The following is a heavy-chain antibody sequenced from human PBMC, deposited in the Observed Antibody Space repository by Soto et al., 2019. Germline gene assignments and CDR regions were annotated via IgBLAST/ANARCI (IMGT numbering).Heavy chain of an antibody. J-gene: IGHJ3*02. CDR2: IYHSGST. Sequence: SETLSLTCAVSGGSISSSNWWSWVRQPPGKGLEWIGEIYHSGSTNYNPSLKSRVTISVDKSKNQFSLKLSSVTAEDTAVYYCAKFITMIVVVIGDAFDIWGQGTMVTVSS. CDR3: AKFITMIVVVIGDAFDI. V-gene: IGHV4-4*02. CDR1: GGSISSSNW. D-gene: IGHD3-22*01.